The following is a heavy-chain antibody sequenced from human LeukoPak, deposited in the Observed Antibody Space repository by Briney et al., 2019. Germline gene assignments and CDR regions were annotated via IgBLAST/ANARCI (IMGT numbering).Heavy chain of an antibody. CDR3: AKDPNPGSSTSGIDY. Sequence: GGSLRLSCAASGFTFSSYGMHWVRQAPGKGLEWVAFIRYDGSNKYYADSVKGRFTISRDNSKNTLYLQMNSLRAEDTAVYYCAKDPNPGSSTSGIDYWGREPWSPSPQ. V-gene: IGHV3-30*02. D-gene: IGHD3-10*01. CDR1: GFTFSSYG. CDR2: IRYDGSNK. J-gene: IGHJ4*02.